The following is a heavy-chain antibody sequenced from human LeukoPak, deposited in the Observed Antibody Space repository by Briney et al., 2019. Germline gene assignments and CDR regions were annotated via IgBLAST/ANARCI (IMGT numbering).Heavy chain of an antibody. Sequence: GGSLRLSCAASGFTFSSYAMSWVRQAPGKGLEWVSVIYSGGSTYYADSVKGRFTISRDNSKNTLYLQMNSLRAEDTAVYYCARGNELPFDYWGQGTLVTVSS. V-gene: IGHV3-66*01. D-gene: IGHD2-15*01. CDR3: ARGNELPFDY. J-gene: IGHJ4*02. CDR2: IYSGGST. CDR1: GFTFSSYA.